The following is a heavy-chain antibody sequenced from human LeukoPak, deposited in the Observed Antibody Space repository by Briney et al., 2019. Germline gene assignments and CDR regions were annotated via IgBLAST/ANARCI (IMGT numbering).Heavy chain of an antibody. CDR3: ARGEYYDILTGYYSPEGDY. Sequence: GGSLRLSCAASGFTFSTSYMNWVRQAPGKGLEWVSVIYGGGSTYYADSVRGRFTISRDNSKNTLYLQMNSLRAEDTAVYFCARGEYYDILTGYYSPEGDYWGQGTLVTVSS. V-gene: IGHV3-53*01. CDR2: IYGGGST. D-gene: IGHD3-9*01. CDR1: GFTFSTSY. J-gene: IGHJ4*02.